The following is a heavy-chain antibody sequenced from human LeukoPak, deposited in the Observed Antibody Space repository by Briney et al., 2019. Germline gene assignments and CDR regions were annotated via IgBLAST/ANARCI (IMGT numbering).Heavy chain of an antibody. CDR1: GGSFSGYY. Sequence: SETLSLTCAVYGGSFSGYYWSWIRQSPGKGLEWIGEINHSGSTNYNPSLTSRVTISVDTSKNQFSLKLSSVTAADTAVYYCARSREQLVGGDINWFDSWGQGTLVTVSS. CDR2: INHSGST. CDR3: ARSREQLVGGDINWFDS. D-gene: IGHD6-6*01. J-gene: IGHJ5*01. V-gene: IGHV4-34*01.